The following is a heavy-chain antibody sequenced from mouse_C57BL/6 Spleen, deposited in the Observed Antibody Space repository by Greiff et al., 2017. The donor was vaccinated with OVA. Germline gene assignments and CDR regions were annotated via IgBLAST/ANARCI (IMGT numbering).Heavy chain of an antibody. D-gene: IGHD4-1*02. CDR1: GYTFTDYE. V-gene: IGHV1-15*01. J-gene: IGHJ3*01. CDR3: TRSQLGRGAWFAY. Sequence: VQLQQSGAELVRPGASVTLSCKASGYTFTDYEMHWVKQTPVHGLEWIGAIDPETGGTAYNQKFKGKAILTADKSSSTAYMELRSLTSEDSAVYYCTRSQLGRGAWFAYWGQGTLVTVSA. CDR2: IDPETGGT.